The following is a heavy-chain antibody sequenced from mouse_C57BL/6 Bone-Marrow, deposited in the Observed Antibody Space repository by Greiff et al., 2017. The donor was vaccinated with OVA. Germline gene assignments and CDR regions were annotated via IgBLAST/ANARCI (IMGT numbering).Heavy chain of an antibody. D-gene: IGHD2-3*01. V-gene: IGHV14-4*01. CDR3: TTGDGYQFAY. CDR2: IDPENGDT. CDR1: GFNIKDDY. J-gene: IGHJ3*01. Sequence: EVQLQASGAELVRPGASVKLSCTASGFNIKDDYMHWVKPRPEQGLEWIGWIDPENGDTEYASKFQGKATITADQSSNTAYLQLSSLTSEDTAVYYCTTGDGYQFAYWGQGTLVTVSA.